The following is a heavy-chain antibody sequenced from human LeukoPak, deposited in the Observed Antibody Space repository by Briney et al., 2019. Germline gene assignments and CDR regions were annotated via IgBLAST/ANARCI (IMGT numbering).Heavy chain of an antibody. D-gene: IGHD3-22*01. Sequence: QTGGSLRLSCAASGFTFSSYGMHWVRQAPGKGLEWVAVISYDGSNKYCADSVKGRFTISRDNSKNTLYLQMNSLRAEDTAVYYCAKVPYYYDSSGTYFDYWGQGTLVTVSS. V-gene: IGHV3-30*18. CDR1: GFTFSSYG. CDR3: AKVPYYYDSSGTYFDY. CDR2: ISYDGSNK. J-gene: IGHJ4*02.